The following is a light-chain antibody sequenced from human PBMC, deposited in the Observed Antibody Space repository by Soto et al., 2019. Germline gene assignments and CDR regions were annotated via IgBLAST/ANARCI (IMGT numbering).Light chain of an antibody. CDR2: EDS. CDR3: CSYADSANVV. V-gene: IGLV2-23*01. CDR1: SSDVGSYNL. J-gene: IGLJ2*01. Sequence: QSALTQPASVSGSPGQSITISCTGTSSDVGSYNLVSWYQQHPGKAPKLMIYEDSKRPSGVSNRFSGSKSGNTASLTISGLQAEDEANCYCCSYADSANVVFGGGTKLTVL.